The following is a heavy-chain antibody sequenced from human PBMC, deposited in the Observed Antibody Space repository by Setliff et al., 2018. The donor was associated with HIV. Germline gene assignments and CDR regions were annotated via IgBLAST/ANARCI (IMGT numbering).Heavy chain of an antibody. D-gene: IGHD3-9*01. CDR3: ARAPLRYFDWSAFDY. CDR2: IIPIFGTA. J-gene: IGHJ4*02. Sequence: SVKVSCKASGGTFSSYASSWVRQAPGQGLEWMGGIIPIFGTANYAQKFQGRVTITTDESTSTAYMELSSLRSEDTAVYYCARAPLRYFDWSAFDYWGQGTLVTVSS. CDR1: GGTFSSYA. V-gene: IGHV1-69*05.